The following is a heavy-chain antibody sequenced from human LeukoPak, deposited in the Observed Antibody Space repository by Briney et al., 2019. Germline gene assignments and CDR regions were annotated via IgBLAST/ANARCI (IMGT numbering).Heavy chain of an antibody. J-gene: IGHJ3*02. Sequence: ASVKVSCKASGYTFTSYDINWVRQATGQGLEWMGWISAYNGNTNYAQKLQGRVTMTTDTSTSTAYMELRSLRSDDTAVYYCARAPLIEFYDSSGYYPPPCAFDIWGQGTMVTVSS. V-gene: IGHV1-18*01. D-gene: IGHD3-22*01. CDR3: ARAPLIEFYDSSGYYPPPCAFDI. CDR2: ISAYNGNT. CDR1: GYTFTSYD.